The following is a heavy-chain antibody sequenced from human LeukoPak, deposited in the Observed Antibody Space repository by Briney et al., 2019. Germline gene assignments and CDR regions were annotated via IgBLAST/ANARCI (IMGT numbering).Heavy chain of an antibody. CDR1: GFSVSNYY. CDR3: ARDRAVTQVWVEFDS. V-gene: IGHV3-66*03. Sequence: QPGGSLRLSCAGSGFSVSNYYMNWVRQAPGKGLEWVSLIRDSGATFYADSVKGRFTISRDNSKNTIHLQMNRLRVEDTAVYFCARDRAVTQVWVEFDSWGQGTQVTVSS. J-gene: IGHJ5*01. D-gene: IGHD3-16*01. CDR2: IRDSGAT.